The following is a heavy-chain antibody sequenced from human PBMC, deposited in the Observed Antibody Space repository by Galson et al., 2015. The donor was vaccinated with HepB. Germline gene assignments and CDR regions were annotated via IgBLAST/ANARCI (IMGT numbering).Heavy chain of an antibody. CDR3: SSRGVRGVWEN. V-gene: IGHV3-73*01. J-gene: IGHJ4*02. CDR2: IRSKANSYAT. CDR1: GFTFGGSA. Sequence: SLRLSCAASGFTFGGSAMHWVRQASGKGLEWVGRIRSKANSYATAYAASVKGRFTISRDDSKNTAYLQMNSLKTEDTAVYYCSSRGVRGVWENWGQGTLVTVSS. D-gene: IGHD3-10*01.